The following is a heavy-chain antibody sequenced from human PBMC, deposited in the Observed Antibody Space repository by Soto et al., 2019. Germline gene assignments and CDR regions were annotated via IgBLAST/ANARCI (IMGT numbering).Heavy chain of an antibody. J-gene: IGHJ5*02. Sequence: SETLSLTCTVSGGSISSSSYYWGWIRQPPGKGLEWIGSIYYSGSTYYNPSLKSRVTISVDTSKNQFSLKLSSVTAADTAVYYCARSLITMVSEVAWGQGTLVTVSP. CDR3: ARSLITMVSEVA. V-gene: IGHV4-39*01. D-gene: IGHD3-10*01. CDR1: GGSISSSSYY. CDR2: IYYSGST.